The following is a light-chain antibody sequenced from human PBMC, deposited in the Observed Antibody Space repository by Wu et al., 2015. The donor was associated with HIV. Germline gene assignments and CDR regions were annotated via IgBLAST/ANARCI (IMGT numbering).Light chain of an antibody. J-gene: IGKJ2*01. V-gene: IGKV1-39*01. Sequence: DIQMTQSPSSLSASVGDRVTLTCRTSQRISSYLHWYQQKPGKAPKLLVYSTSNLVSGVPSRFSGSGSVSEFTLTIDGLQPEDFATYFCQQAYSPPHTFAQGTKVEIK. CDR3: QQAYSPPHT. CDR2: STS. CDR1: QRISSY.